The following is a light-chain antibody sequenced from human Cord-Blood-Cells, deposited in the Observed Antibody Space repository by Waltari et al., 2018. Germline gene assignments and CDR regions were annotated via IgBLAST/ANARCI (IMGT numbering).Light chain of an antibody. J-gene: IGLJ3*02. CDR3: CSYAGSSTWV. Sequence: QSALTQPASVSGSPGQSITISCTGTSSDVGSYTLVSWYQQHPGKAPKLMIYEGSKRPSGVSNRFSGSKSGNTASLTISVLQAEDEADYYCCSYAGSSTWVFGGGTKLTVL. CDR1: SSDVGSYTL. CDR2: EGS. V-gene: IGLV2-23*01.